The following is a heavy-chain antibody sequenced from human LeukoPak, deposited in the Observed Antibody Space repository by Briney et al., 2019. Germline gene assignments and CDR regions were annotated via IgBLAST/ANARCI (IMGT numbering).Heavy chain of an antibody. CDR3: ARVSSWYGYMDV. CDR1: GFSFTTYW. J-gene: IGHJ6*03. D-gene: IGHD6-13*01. CDR2: TFQGGGEI. V-gene: IGHV3-7*01. Sequence: GGSLRLSCAASGFSFTTYWMGWVRQAPGKGLEWVSSTFQGGGEIHYADSVSGRFTISRDNSKNTLYLQMNSLRAEDTAVYYCARVSSWYGYMDVWGKGTTVTVSS.